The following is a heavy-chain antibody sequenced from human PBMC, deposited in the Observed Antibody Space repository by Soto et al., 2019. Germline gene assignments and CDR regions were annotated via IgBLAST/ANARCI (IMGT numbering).Heavy chain of an antibody. CDR2: IDPSDSYT. CDR3: ARNIVYSSGSYYYYGMEV. Sequence: GESLEISCKGSGYSFTSYLISWVRQMPGKGLEWMGRIDPSDSYTNYNPSFQGHVTISADKSISTAYLQWSSLKASDTAMYYCARNIVYSSGSYYYYGMEVWGQGTTVTVSS. V-gene: IGHV5-10-1*01. D-gene: IGHD6-19*01. CDR1: GYSFTSYL. J-gene: IGHJ6*02.